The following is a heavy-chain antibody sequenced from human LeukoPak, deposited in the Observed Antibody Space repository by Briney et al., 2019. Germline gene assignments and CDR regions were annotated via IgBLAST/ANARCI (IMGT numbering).Heavy chain of an antibody. D-gene: IGHD3-22*01. CDR1: GSTFTIYD. Sequence: ASVKVPCKASGSTFTIYDINWVRQATGQGLEWMGWMNPNSGNTGYAQKFQGRVTMTRNTSISTAYMELSSLRSEDTAVYYCARGPQGSSGYYYFWGQGTLVTVSS. CDR2: MNPNSGNT. V-gene: IGHV1-8*01. CDR3: ARGPQGSSGYYYF. J-gene: IGHJ4*02.